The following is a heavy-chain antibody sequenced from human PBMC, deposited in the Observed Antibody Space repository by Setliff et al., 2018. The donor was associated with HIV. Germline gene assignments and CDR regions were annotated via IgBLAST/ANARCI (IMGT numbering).Heavy chain of an antibody. CDR3: VRIWDIVGGPSDY. D-gene: IGHD1-26*01. V-gene: IGHV4-39*01. Sequence: SETLSLTCTVSGDSVSNVGYYWGWIRQSPGKGLEWIGSIYYSGSTSYNPSLKSRVTISVHTSKNQVSLRLTSVTAADTAVYYCVRIWDIVGGPSDYWGLGNMVTVSS. J-gene: IGHJ4*02. CDR1: GDSVSNVGYY. CDR2: IYYSGST.